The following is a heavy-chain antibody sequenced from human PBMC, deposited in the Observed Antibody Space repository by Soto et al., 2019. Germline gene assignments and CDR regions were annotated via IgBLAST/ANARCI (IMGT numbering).Heavy chain of an antibody. Sequence: QVQLQESGPGLVKPSQTLSLTCTVSGGSISSGDYYWSWIRQPPGKGLEWIGYIYYSGSTYYNPSLKSRVTISVDTSKNQFSLKLSSVTAADTAVYYCASVGFGALLAHGMDVWGQGTTVTVSS. V-gene: IGHV4-30-4*01. CDR2: IYYSGST. CDR3: ASVGFGALLAHGMDV. J-gene: IGHJ6*02. CDR1: GGSISSGDYY. D-gene: IGHD3-10*01.